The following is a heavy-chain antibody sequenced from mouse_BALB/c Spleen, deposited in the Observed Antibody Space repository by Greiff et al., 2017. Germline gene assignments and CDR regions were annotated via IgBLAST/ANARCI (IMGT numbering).Heavy chain of an antibody. D-gene: IGHD4-1*01. V-gene: IGHV1-7*01. CDR1: GYTFTSYW. CDR2: INPSTGYT. Sequence: VQLQESGAELAKPGASVKMSCKASGYTFTSYWMHWVKQRPGQGLEWIGYINPSTGYTVYNQKFKDKATLTADKSSSTAYMQLSSLTSEDSAVYYCARSNTYFDYWGQGTTLTVSS. CDR3: ARSNTYFDY. J-gene: IGHJ2*01.